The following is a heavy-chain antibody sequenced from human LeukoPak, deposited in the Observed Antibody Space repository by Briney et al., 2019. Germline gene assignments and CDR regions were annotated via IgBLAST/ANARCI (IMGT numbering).Heavy chain of an antibody. J-gene: IGHJ4*02. V-gene: IGHV3-23*01. CDR3: AKKGYSSSDGAYYFDY. CDR1: GFTFSNSA. D-gene: IGHD6-6*01. CDR2: LSGSGITT. Sequence: GGSLRLSCAASGFTFSNSAMSWVRQAPGKGLEWVSTLSGSGITTYYADSVKGRFTISRDNSKNTLYLQMNSLRAEDTAVYYCAKKGYSSSDGAYYFDYWGQGTLVTVSS.